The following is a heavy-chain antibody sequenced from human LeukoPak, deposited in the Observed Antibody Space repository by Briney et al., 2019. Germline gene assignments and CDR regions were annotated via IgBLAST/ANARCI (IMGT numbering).Heavy chain of an antibody. D-gene: IGHD1-26*01. J-gene: IGHJ2*01. CDR1: GIIFSNYA. CDR3: ARGRQGAKTRYFDL. Sequence: PGGSLRLSCAASGIIFSNYAMHWVRQGPGKGLECISTISSDGGSTYYANSVKGGFTISRDNSKNTLYLQMGSLRAEDMAVYYCARGRQGAKTRYFDLWGRGTRVTVSS. CDR2: ISSDGGST. V-gene: IGHV3-64*01.